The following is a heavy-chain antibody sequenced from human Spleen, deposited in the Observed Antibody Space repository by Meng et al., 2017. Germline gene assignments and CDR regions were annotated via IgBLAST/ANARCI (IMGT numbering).Heavy chain of an antibody. Sequence: QVQLVQSGGEVKKPGASVKVSCKTSGYTFTNYVIHWVRQAPGQRLEWMGWINAGKGNIKYSQKFQGRITITGATYATTVYMELTGLTSEDTAVYFCAREEDYRNYFDNWGQGTLVTVSS. CDR2: INAGKGNI. D-gene: IGHD4-11*01. CDR3: AREEDYRNYFDN. CDR1: GYTFTNYV. J-gene: IGHJ4*02. V-gene: IGHV1-3*01.